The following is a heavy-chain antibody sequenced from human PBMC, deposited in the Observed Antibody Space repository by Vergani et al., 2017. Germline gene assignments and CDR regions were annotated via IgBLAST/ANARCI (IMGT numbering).Heavy chain of an antibody. D-gene: IGHD2-21*01. CDR1: GFSFRNAW. Sequence: EVQLVESGGGIVKPGGSLRLSCVASGFSFRNAWMNWVRRTPGKGLEWVGRIKSTFDRVTTDYAAAVKGRFTISRDDSKNTLFLQMNGLKTEDIGVYYCTTDPRYCGDGSCYWLRDHHYYGMDVWGQGTTFTVSS. CDR3: TTDPRYCGDGSCYWLRDHHYYGMDV. J-gene: IGHJ6*02. V-gene: IGHV3-15*07. CDR2: IKSTFDRVTT.